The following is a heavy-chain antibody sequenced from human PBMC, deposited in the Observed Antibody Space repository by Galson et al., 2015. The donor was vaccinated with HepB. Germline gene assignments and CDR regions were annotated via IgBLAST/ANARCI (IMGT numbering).Heavy chain of an antibody. Sequence: SLRLSCAASGFTFSGPAIHWVRQTSGKGLEWVRRNRRKARNYATAYAASLKGRFTISRDDSKNTAYLHMKSLKTEDTAVYYCTRLGDLHGYSSSWGQGTLVTVSA. CDR3: TRLGDLHGYSSS. CDR2: NRRKARNYAT. J-gene: IGHJ4*02. CDR1: GFTFSGPA. V-gene: IGHV3-73*01. D-gene: IGHD6-13*01.